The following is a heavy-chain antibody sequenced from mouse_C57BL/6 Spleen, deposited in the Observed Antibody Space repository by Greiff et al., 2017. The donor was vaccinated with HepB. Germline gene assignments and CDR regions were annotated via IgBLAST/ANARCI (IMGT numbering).Heavy chain of an antibody. CDR3: ASYSYGSSHWYFDV. J-gene: IGHJ1*03. Sequence: VQLQQSGPELVKPGASVKISCKASGYAFSSSWMNWVKQRPGKGLEWIGRIYPGDGDTNYNGKFKGKATLTADKSSSTAYMQLSSLTSEDSAVYFCASYSYGSSHWYFDVWGTGTTVTVSS. CDR1: GYAFSSSW. CDR2: IYPGDGDT. D-gene: IGHD1-1*01. V-gene: IGHV1-82*01.